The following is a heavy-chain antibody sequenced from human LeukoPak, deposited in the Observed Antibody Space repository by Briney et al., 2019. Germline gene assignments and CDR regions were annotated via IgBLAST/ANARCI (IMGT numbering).Heavy chain of an antibody. V-gene: IGHV1-2*02. Sequence: ASVKVSCKASGYTFTGYYIYWVRQAPGQGLECMGWINANTGVTNYAQKFWGRVTMTRDTSVSTAYMELSRLTSDDRAVYFCAREYGDNSAAHFDSWGQGTLVTVSS. D-gene: IGHD4/OR15-4a*01. CDR2: INANTGVT. J-gene: IGHJ4*02. CDR3: AREYGDNSAAHFDS. CDR1: GYTFTGYY.